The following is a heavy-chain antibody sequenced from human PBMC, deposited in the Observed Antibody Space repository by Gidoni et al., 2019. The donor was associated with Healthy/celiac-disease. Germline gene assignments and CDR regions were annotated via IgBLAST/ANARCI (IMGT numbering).Heavy chain of an antibody. CDR3: ARGGRTDAFDI. D-gene: IGHD3-10*01. CDR2: IYYSGGP. J-gene: IGHJ3*02. V-gene: IGHV4-61*01. CDR1: GGAVSSRSYS. Sequence: QVQRQDSGPGLVKPSENPSHTGTVAGGAVSSRSYSWSWIRQPPGKGLEWIGYIYYSGGPNYSPSLKSRVTLSVDTSKNQFSLKLSSVTAADTAVYYCARGGRTDAFDIWGHGTMVTVSS.